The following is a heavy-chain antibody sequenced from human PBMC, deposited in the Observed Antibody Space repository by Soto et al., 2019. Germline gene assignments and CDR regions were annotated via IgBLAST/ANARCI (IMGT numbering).Heavy chain of an antibody. Sequence: GASVKVSCKASGYTFTSYGISWVRQAPGQGLEWMGWMSAYNGNTNYAQKLQGRVTMTTDTSTSTAYMELRSLRSYDTAVYHSARDNETYYDFWSGPRGWFDTWGQGTPVP. CDR2: MSAYNGNT. V-gene: IGHV1-18*04. J-gene: IGHJ5*02. CDR1: GYTFTSYG. D-gene: IGHD3-3*01. CDR3: ARDNETYYDFWSGPRGWFDT.